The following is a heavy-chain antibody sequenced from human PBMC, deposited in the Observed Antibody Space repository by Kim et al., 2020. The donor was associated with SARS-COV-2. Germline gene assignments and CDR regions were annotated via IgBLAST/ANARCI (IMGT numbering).Heavy chain of an antibody. Sequence: QTLSLTCDISGDSVSSNSAAWNWTRQSPSRGLEWLGRTYYRSKWYTGYALSVKGRITINPDTAKNQFSLQLNSVTPEDTAVYYCARDRQSAGTGVDYWGQGTLVTVSS. CDR3: ARDRQSAGTGVDY. D-gene: IGHD1-1*01. V-gene: IGHV6-1*01. CDR2: TYYRSKWYT. CDR1: GDSVSSNSAA. J-gene: IGHJ4*02.